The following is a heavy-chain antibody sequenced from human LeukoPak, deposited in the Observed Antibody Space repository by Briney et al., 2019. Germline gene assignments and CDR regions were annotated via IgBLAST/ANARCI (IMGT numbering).Heavy chain of an antibody. CDR2: IYYSGST. D-gene: IGHD6-13*01. Sequence: SETLSLICTVSGGSISSSSYYWGWIRQPPGTGLEWIGSIYYSGSTYYNPSLKSRVTISVDTSKNQFSLKLSSVTAADTAVYYCASPAAGPYNWFDPWGQGTLVTVSS. CDR1: GGSISSSSYY. V-gene: IGHV4-39*01. J-gene: IGHJ5*02. CDR3: ASPAAGPYNWFDP.